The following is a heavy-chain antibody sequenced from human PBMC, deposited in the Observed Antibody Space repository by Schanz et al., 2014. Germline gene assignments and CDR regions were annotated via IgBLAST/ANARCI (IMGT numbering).Heavy chain of an antibody. D-gene: IGHD3-9*01. CDR3: ARARFTGYYMDV. CDR1: GDSISGSY. Sequence: QVQLQESGPGLVKPSETLSLTCTVSGDSISGSYWSWIRQPPGKGLEWIGYIYYSGSTDYNPSLKSRVPMSRDPSKNQFSLKLSSVTAADTAVYYCARARFTGYYMDVWGQGTAVTVSS. CDR2: IYYSGST. J-gene: IGHJ6*02. V-gene: IGHV4-59*01.